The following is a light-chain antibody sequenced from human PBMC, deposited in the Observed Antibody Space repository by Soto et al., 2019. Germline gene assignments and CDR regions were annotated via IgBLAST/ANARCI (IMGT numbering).Light chain of an antibody. CDR3: EQYGSSLSIT. CDR2: GPS. V-gene: IGKV3-20*01. J-gene: IGKJ5*01. CDR1: QSVSSAR. Sequence: IQLTQSPGTLSLSPGARATLACRASQSVSSARSACYQQQPGQAPTLLIYGPSSGAASIADWFSGGGSGTDVTLTISRLEPEDFAVYYCEQYGSSLSITFGQGTRLEIK.